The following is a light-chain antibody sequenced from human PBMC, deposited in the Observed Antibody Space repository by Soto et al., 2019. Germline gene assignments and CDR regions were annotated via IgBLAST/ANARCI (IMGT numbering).Light chain of an antibody. Sequence: EIVMTPSPATLSVSPVERATLSCRASQSVSSNLAWYQQRPGQAPRLLIYYASTRATGIPARISGSGSGTDFTLTISSLEPEDSAIYYCQQHTNSPLTFGQGTRLEIK. J-gene: IGKJ5*01. CDR1: QSVSSN. CDR3: QQHTNSPLT. V-gene: IGKV3D-15*01. CDR2: YAS.